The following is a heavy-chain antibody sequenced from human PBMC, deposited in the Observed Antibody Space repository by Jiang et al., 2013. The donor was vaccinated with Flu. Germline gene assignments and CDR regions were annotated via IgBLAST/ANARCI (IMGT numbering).Heavy chain of an antibody. Sequence: VQLVESGAEVKKPGASVKVSCKASGYSFPNYYIYWVRQAPGQGLQWVGWINPNSGGTNYAQQFQGRVAMTTDTSMNLAYMELSRLRSDDTAIYYCAREFDSGRYHRYYQYMGDWGKGTTVTVSS. J-gene: IGHJ6*03. V-gene: IGHV1-2*02. CDR3: AREFDSGRYHRYYQYMGD. CDR2: INPNSGGT. CDR1: GYSFPNYY. D-gene: IGHD6-19*01.